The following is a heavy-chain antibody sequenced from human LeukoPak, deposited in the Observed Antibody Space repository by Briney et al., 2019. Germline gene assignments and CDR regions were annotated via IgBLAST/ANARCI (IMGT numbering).Heavy chain of an antibody. J-gene: IGHJ4*02. Sequence: GGSLRLSCAASGLTFSTYWLHWVRQAPGEGVGWVARINGGGRLNFAGAVKGRFIISSDNHKKMLYLQMNSLRAEDTAVYYCAGGASSAVHYWGQGTMVTVSS. CDR2: INGGGRL. V-gene: IGHV3-74*01. D-gene: IGHD6-25*01. CDR3: AGGASSAVHY. CDR1: GLTFSTYW.